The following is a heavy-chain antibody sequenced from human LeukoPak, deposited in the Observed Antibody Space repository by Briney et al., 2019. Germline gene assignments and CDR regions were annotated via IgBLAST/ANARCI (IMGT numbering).Heavy chain of an antibody. CDR3: ARQGGEDYYGSGSYYIDY. CDR2: INHSGST. D-gene: IGHD3-10*01. CDR1: GGSFSGYY. J-gene: IGHJ4*02. V-gene: IGHV4-34*01. Sequence: SETLSLTCAVYGGSFSGYYWSWIRQPPGKGLEWIGEINHSGSTNYNPSLKSRVTISVDTSKNQFSLKLSSVTAADTAVYYCARQGGEDYYGSGSYYIDYWGQGTLVTVSS.